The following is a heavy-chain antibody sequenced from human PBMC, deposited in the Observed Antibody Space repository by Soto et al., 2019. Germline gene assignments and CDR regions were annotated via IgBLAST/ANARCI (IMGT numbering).Heavy chain of an antibody. Sequence: QVQLVESGGGVVQPGRSLRLSCAASGFTFSSYGMHWVRQAPGKGLEWVAVIWYDGSNKYYADSVKGRFTISRDNSNNTLYLQMNSLRAEDTAVYYCARGAAYSSSWSWFDPWGQGTLVTVSS. V-gene: IGHV3-33*01. J-gene: IGHJ5*02. CDR3: ARGAAYSSSWSWFDP. CDR2: IWYDGSNK. D-gene: IGHD6-13*01. CDR1: GFTFSSYG.